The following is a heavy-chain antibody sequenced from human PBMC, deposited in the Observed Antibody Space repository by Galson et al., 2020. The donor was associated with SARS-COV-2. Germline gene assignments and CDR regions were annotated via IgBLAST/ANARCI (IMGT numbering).Heavy chain of an antibody. D-gene: IGHD5-12*01. V-gene: IGHV4-59*08. Sequence: SETLSLTCTVSGGSISSYYWSWIRQPPGKGLEWIGYIYYSGSTNYNPSLKSRVTISVDTSKNQFSLKLSSVTAADTAVYYCAGMGWLRFLHSPDGMDVWGQGTTVTVSS. J-gene: IGHJ6*02. CDR2: IYYSGST. CDR1: GGSISSYY. CDR3: AGMGWLRFLHSPDGMDV.